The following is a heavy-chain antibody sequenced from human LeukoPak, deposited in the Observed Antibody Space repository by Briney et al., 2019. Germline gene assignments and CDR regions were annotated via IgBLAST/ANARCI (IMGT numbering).Heavy chain of an antibody. Sequence: SETLSLTCTVSGGSISSYYWSWIRPPPGKGLEWIGYIYYSGSTNYNPSLKSRVTISVDTSKNQFSLKLSSVTAADTAVYYCARAGYSSSPGNFDYWGQGTLVTVSS. CDR1: GGSISSYY. V-gene: IGHV4-59*08. CDR3: ARAGYSSSPGNFDY. J-gene: IGHJ4*02. D-gene: IGHD6-19*01. CDR2: IYYSGST.